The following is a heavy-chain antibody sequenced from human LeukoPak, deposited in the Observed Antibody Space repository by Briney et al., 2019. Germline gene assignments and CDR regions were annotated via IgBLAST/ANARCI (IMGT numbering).Heavy chain of an antibody. V-gene: IGHV4-34*01. CDR2: INHSGSP. D-gene: IGHD3-10*01. CDR1: GGSFSGYY. CDR3: ARDLSGYYGSGSYRPIDAFDI. J-gene: IGHJ3*02. Sequence: PSETLSLTCAVYGGSFSGYYWSWIRQPPGKGLEWIGEINHSGSPNYNPSLKSRVTISIDTSKNQFSLKLSPVTAADTAVYYCARDLSGYYGSGSYRPIDAFDIWGQGTMVTVSS.